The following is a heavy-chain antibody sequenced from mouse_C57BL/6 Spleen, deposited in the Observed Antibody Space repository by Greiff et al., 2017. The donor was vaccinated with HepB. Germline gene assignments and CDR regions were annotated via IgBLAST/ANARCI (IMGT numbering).Heavy chain of an antibody. CDR3: ARWDYGSSYPDY. D-gene: IGHD1-1*01. Sequence: VQLQQSGPELVKPGASVKISCKASGYAFSSSWMNWVKQRPGKGLEWIGRIYPGDGDTNYNGKFKGKATLTADKSSSTAYMQLSSLTSEDSAVYFCARWDYGSSYPDYWGQGTTLTVSS. CDR1: GYAFSSSW. J-gene: IGHJ2*01. CDR2: IYPGDGDT. V-gene: IGHV1-82*01.